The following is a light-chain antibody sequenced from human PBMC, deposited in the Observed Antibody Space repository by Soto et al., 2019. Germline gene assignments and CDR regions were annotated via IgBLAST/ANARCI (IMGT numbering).Light chain of an antibody. CDR3: SSYAVSNSLV. J-gene: IGLJ2*01. CDR2: EVS. V-gene: IGLV2-8*01. Sequence: QPALTQPPSASGSPGQSVTISCTGTSSDVGDYNYVSWYQQHPGKAPKLMIYEVSKRPSGVPDRFSGSKSGNTASLTVSGLQAEDEADYYCSSYAVSNSLVFGGGTKLTVL. CDR1: SSDVGDYNY.